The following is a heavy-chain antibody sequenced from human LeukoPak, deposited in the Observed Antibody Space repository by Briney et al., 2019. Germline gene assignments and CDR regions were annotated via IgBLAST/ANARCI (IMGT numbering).Heavy chain of an antibody. Sequence: GGSLRLSCAASGFTFSSYWMSWLRQAPGKGLEWVANINKDGSETYYVDSVKGRFTISRDNAKNSLHLQMNSLRVEDTAVYYCASDDPAFGVVSDYWGQGTLVTVSS. CDR2: INKDGSET. D-gene: IGHD3-3*01. CDR1: GFTFSSYW. J-gene: IGHJ4*02. V-gene: IGHV3-7*03. CDR3: ASDDPAFGVVSDY.